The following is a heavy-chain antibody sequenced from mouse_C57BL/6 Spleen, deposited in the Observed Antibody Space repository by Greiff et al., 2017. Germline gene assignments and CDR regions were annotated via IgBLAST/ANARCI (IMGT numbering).Heavy chain of an antibody. CDR3: ARYGNYYSKTYFDY. D-gene: IGHD2-5*01. V-gene: IGHV1-76*01. CDR1: GYTFTDDY. J-gene: IGHJ2*01. CDR2: IYPGSGNT. Sequence: VQLQESGAELVRPGASVKLSCKASGYTFTDDYINWVKQRPGQGLEWIARIYPGSGNTYYNEKFKGKATLTAEKSSSTAYMQLSSLTSEDSAVYFCARYGNYYSKTYFDYWGQGTTLTVSS.